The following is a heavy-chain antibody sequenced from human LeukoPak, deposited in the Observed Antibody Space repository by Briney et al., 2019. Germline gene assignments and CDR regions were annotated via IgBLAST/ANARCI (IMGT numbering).Heavy chain of an antibody. CDR1: GFTFSSYA. Sequence: GGSLRLSCAASGFTFSSYAMHWVRQAPGKGLEYVSAISSNGGSTYYANSVKGRFTISRDNSKNTLYLQMGSLRAEDMAVYYCARAAGRDWGQGTLVTVSS. V-gene: IGHV3-64*01. CDR3: ARAAGRD. D-gene: IGHD6-13*01. J-gene: IGHJ4*02. CDR2: ISSNGGST.